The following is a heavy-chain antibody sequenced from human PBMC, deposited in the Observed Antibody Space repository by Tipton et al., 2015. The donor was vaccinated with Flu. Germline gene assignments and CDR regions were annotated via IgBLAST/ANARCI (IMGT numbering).Heavy chain of an antibody. D-gene: IGHD2-15*01. CDR1: GGSISSGGYY. J-gene: IGHJ4*02. Sequence: TLSLTCTVSGGSISSGGYYWSWIRQHPGKGLEWIGYIYYSGSTYYNPSLKSRVTISVDTSKNQFSLKLSSVTATDTAVYYCARVSYCSGGSCYRSFGYYYYFDYWGQGTLVTVSS. CDR2: IYYSGST. CDR3: ARVSYCSGGSCYRSFGYYYYFDY. V-gene: IGHV4-31*03.